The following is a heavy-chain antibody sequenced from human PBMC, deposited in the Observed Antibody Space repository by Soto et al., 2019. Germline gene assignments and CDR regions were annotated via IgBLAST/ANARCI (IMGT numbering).Heavy chain of an antibody. CDR2: INSDESST. CDR3: ARDIVATIHYYGMDV. CDR1: GFTFSSYW. J-gene: IGHJ6*02. D-gene: IGHD5-12*01. V-gene: IGHV3-74*01. Sequence: GSLRLSCAASGFTFSSYWMRFVRQAPGKGLVWVSRINSDESSTSYADSVKGRFTISRDNAKNTLYLQMNSLRAEDTAVYYCARDIVATIHYYGMDVWGQGTTVTVSS.